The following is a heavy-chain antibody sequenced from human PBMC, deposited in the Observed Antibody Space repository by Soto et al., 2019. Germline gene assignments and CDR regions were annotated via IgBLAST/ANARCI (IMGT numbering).Heavy chain of an antibody. CDR1: GSTLSSYA. V-gene: IGHV3-23*01. J-gene: IGHJ6*02. Sequence: EVQLLESGGGLVQPGESLRLSCEASGSTLSSYAMSWVRQAPGKGLEWVSSISGSGVSTYYADSVKGRFNISRDNSKDTLYLQMNSLRAEDTAVYYCAKDSADCSGAASNSYFSVSGMDLWGQGTTVTVSS. D-gene: IGHD2-15*01. CDR2: ISGSGVST. CDR3: AKDSADCSGAASNSYFSVSGMDL.